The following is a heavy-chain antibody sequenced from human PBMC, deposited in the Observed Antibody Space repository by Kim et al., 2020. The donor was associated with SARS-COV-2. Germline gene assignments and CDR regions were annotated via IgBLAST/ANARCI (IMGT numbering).Heavy chain of an antibody. J-gene: IGHJ5*02. CDR1: GGSISSHY. Sequence: SETLSLTCSVSGGSISSHYWSWIRRPPGEGLELIGYIYFTGSTNYNPSLKSRVTISVDTSKNQFFLKLTSVTAADTAVYYCARGPSGWRFDPRGQGTLVIVSS. CDR2: IYFTGST. V-gene: IGHV4-59*11. D-gene: IGHD6-19*01. CDR3: ARGPSGWRFDP.